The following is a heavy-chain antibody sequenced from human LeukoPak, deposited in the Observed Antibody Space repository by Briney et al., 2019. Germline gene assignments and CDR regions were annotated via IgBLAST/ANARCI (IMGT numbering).Heavy chain of an antibody. CDR2: IYYSGST. V-gene: IGHV4-59*11. D-gene: IGHD6-19*01. J-gene: IGHJ4*02. CDR1: GGSISSHY. Sequence: SETLSLTCTVSGGSISSHYWSWIRQPPGKGLEWIGYIYYSGSTNCNPSLKSRVTISVDTSKNQFSLKLSSVTAADTAVYYCARVRYSSGWFDFDYWGQGTLVTVSS. CDR3: ARVRYSSGWFDFDY.